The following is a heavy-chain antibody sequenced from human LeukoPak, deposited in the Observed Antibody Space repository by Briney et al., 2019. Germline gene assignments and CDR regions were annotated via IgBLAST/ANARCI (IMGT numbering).Heavy chain of an antibody. CDR3: ARGATSSETGYFDF. Sequence: SETLSLTCAVYGGSFSGYYWSWIRQPPGKGLEWIGEINHSGSTNYNPSLKSRVTISVDTSKNQFSLKVRSLSAADTAVYYCARGATSSETGYFDFWGQGTLVTVSS. CDR2: INHSGST. V-gene: IGHV4-34*01. CDR1: GGSFSGYY. D-gene: IGHD3-22*01. J-gene: IGHJ4*03.